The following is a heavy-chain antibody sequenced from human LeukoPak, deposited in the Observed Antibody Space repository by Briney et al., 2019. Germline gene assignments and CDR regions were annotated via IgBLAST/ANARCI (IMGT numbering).Heavy chain of an antibody. CDR2: INPSGGST. Sequence: GASVKVSCKASGYTFIRNHIHWVRQAPGQGLEWMGIINPSGGSTTYAQKFQGRVTMTRDTSTSKVYMELSSLRSEDTAVYYCARLHDYYWYFDLWGRGTLVTVSS. D-gene: IGHD5-12*01. J-gene: IGHJ2*01. CDR3: ARLHDYYWYFDL. CDR1: GYTFIRNH. V-gene: IGHV1-46*01.